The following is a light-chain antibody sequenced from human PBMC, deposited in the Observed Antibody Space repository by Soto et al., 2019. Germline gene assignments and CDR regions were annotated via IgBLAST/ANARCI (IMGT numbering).Light chain of an antibody. V-gene: IGKV1-6*01. Sequence: IQMTHSPSSLSASVGYRVTITCLASQGIRNDLGWYQQKPGKAPKLLIYAASSLQSGVPSRFSGSGSGTDFTLTISSLQPEDFATYYCLQDYNYPRTFGQGTKVDIK. CDR3: LQDYNYPRT. CDR2: AAS. J-gene: IGKJ1*01. CDR1: QGIRND.